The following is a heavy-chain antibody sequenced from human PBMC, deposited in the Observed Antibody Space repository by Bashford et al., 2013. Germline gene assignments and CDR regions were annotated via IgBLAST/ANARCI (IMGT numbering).Heavy chain of an antibody. CDR1: GFTVRSNY. J-gene: IGHJ4*02. CDR2: IHSSGST. D-gene: IGHD3-22*01. V-gene: IGHV3-66*01. CDR3: ARVYYFDSSGYSLTPF. Sequence: GGPVRLSCAASGFTVRSNYMNWVRQAPGKGLEWVSVIHSSGSTYYADSVKGRFTISRDNFKNTLYLQMNSLRVEDTAVYYCARVYYFDSSGYSLTPFWGQGTLVTVSS.